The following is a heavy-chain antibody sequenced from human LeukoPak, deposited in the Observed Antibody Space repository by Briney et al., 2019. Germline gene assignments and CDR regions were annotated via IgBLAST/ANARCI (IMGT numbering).Heavy chain of an antibody. CDR2: MNPNSGNT. Sequence: ASVKVSCKASGYTLTSYDINWVRQATGQGLEWMGWMNPNSGNTGYAQKFRGRVTMTRNTSISTAYMELSSLRSEDTAVYYCARSMDYYDSSGYYHDAFDIWGQGTMVTVSS. CDR3: ARSMDYYDSSGYYHDAFDI. V-gene: IGHV1-8*01. J-gene: IGHJ3*02. CDR1: GYTLTSYD. D-gene: IGHD3-22*01.